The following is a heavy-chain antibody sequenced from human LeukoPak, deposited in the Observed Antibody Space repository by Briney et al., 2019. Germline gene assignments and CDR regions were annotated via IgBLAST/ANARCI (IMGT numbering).Heavy chain of an antibody. CDR2: MNPNSGNT. V-gene: IGHV1-8*01. Sequence: GASVKVSCKASGYTFTSYDINWVRQATGQGLEWMGWMNPNSGNTGYAQKFQGRVTMTRNTSISTAYMELSSLRSEDTAVYYCARLGAGYSSGWYGNYYYYYGMDVWGQGTTVTVSS. J-gene: IGHJ6*02. D-gene: IGHD6-19*01. CDR1: GYTFTSYD. CDR3: ARLGAGYSSGWYGNYYYYYGMDV.